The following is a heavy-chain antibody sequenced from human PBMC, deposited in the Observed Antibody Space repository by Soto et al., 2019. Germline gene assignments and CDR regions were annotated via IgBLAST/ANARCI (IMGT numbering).Heavy chain of an antibody. CDR2: IYHGGST. Sequence: SGTLSLTCAVSGGSISSSNWWSWVRQPPGKGLEWIGEIYHGGSTNYNPSLKSRVTISVDKSKNQFSLKLSSVTAADTAVYYCARSRGYYDSSGYSYYCAQGTLVTVSS. CDR3: ARSRGYYDSSGYSYY. V-gene: IGHV4-4*02. D-gene: IGHD3-22*01. J-gene: IGHJ4*02. CDR1: GGSISSSNW.